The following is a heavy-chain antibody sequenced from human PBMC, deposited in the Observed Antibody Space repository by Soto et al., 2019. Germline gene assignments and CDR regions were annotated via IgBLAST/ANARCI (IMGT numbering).Heavy chain of an antibody. D-gene: IGHD6-6*01. V-gene: IGHV4-34*01. CDR3: ARGRRSSSIDY. J-gene: IGHJ4*02. CDR1: GGSFSGYY. CDR2: INHSGST. Sequence: SETLSLTCAVYGGSFSGYYWSWIRQPPGKGLEWIGEINHSGSTNYNPSLKSRVTISVDTSKNQFSLKLGSVTAADTAVYYCARGRRSSSIDYWGQGTLVTVSS.